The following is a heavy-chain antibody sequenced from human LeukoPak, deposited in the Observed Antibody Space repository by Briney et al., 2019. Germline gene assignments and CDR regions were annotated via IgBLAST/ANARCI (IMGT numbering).Heavy chain of an antibody. V-gene: IGHV3-33*01. J-gene: IGHJ6*02. CDR1: GFTFSSYG. Sequence: GSPLRLSCAASGFTFSSYGMHWVRQAPGKGLEGVAVIWYDGSNKYYADSVKGRFTISRDNSKNTLYLQMNSLRAEDTAVYYCAREGGGIVVVPAARPLTDYYYYGMDVWGQGTTVTVSS. CDR2: IWYDGSNK. D-gene: IGHD2-2*02. CDR3: AREGGGIVVVPAARPLTDYYYYGMDV.